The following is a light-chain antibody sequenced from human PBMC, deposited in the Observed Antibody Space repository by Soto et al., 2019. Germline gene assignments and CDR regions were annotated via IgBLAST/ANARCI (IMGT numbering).Light chain of an antibody. V-gene: IGKV1-5*03. CDR2: KAS. Sequence: DIQMTQSPSTLSASVGDRVTITCRASQSISSWLAWYQQKPGKAPNLLIYKASSLKSGVPSTFSGSGSGTEFTLTISSLQPEDFATYYCQQHVTYPYTFGQGTKLEIQ. CDR3: QQHVTYPYT. CDR1: QSISSW. J-gene: IGKJ2*01.